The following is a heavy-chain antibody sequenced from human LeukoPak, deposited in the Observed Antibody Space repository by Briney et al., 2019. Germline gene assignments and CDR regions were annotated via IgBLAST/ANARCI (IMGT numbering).Heavy chain of an antibody. V-gene: IGHV3-23*01. CDR1: GFTFSSYA. Sequence: GGSLRLSCAASGFTFSSYAMSWVRQAPGKGLEWVSAISGSGGSTYYADSVKGRFTISRDNSKNTLYLQMNSLRAEDTAVYYCAKDKGSGWTAYYYYYYMDVWGKGTTVTVSS. D-gene: IGHD6-19*01. CDR3: AKDKGSGWTAYYYYYYMDV. CDR2: ISGSGGST. J-gene: IGHJ6*03.